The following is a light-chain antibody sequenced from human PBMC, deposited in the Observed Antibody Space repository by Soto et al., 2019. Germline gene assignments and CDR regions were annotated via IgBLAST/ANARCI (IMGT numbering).Light chain of an antibody. CDR2: GAS. CDR3: QQRSDWPLT. CDR1: QSVSSSY. Sequence: IVLTQSPGTLSLSPGERAALSGRASQSVSSSYLAWYPQKPGQAPRLLIYGASNRATGIPDRFSGSGAGTDFTLTISRLEPEDVAVYYCQQRSDWPLTFGGGTKVDIK. V-gene: IGKV3D-20*02. J-gene: IGKJ4*01.